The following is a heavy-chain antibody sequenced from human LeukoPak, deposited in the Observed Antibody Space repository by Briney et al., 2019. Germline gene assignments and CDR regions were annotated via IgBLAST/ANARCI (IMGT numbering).Heavy chain of an antibody. J-gene: IGHJ4*02. CDR3: ARVGFVVTIFGERLAQFDY. CDR2: ISAYNGNT. V-gene: IGHV1-18*01. CDR1: GYTFTNYG. D-gene: IGHD3-3*01. Sequence: GASVKVSCKASGYTFTNYGISWVRQAPGQGLEWMGWISAYNGNTNYAQKLQGRVTMTTDTSTSTAYMELRSLRSDDTAVYYCARVGFVVTIFGERLAQFDYWGQGTLVTVSS.